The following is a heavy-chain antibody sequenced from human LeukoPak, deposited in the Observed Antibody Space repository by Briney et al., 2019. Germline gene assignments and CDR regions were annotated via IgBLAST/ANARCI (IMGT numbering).Heavy chain of an antibody. CDR3: AKDHGKGHSSSWYYFDY. Sequence: PGGSLRLSCAASGFTFSSYAMGWVRQAPGKGLEWVSAISGSGGSTYYADSVKGRFTISRDNSKNTLYLQMNSLRAEDTAVYYCAKDHGKGHSSSWYYFDYWGQGTLVTVSS. V-gene: IGHV3-23*01. J-gene: IGHJ4*02. CDR1: GFTFSSYA. CDR2: ISGSGGST. D-gene: IGHD6-13*01.